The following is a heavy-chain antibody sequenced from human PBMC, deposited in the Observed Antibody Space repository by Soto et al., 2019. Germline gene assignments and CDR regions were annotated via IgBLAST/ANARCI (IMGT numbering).Heavy chain of an antibody. CDR3: ARDIGYYYDSYGLDY. CDR2: ISSSSSAI. Sequence: GGSLRLSCAASGFTFSDHYMTWIRQAPGKGLEWVSYISSSSSAIYYADSVKGRFIISRDNAKKSLYLQMNSLRGEDTAVYYCARDIGYYYDSYGLDYWGQGTLVTVSS. V-gene: IGHV3-11*01. D-gene: IGHD3-22*01. CDR1: GFTFSDHY. J-gene: IGHJ4*02.